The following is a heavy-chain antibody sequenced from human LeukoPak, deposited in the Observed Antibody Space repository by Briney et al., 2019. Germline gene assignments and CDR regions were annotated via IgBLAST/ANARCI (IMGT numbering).Heavy chain of an antibody. V-gene: IGHV3-23*01. Sequence: PGGSLRLSCAASGFTVSSNYMSWVRQAPGKGLEWVSVISGSGGSTYYADSVKGRFTISRDNAKNSLYLQMNSLRGEDTAVYYCARKAITVTTFDYWGQGTLVTVSS. CDR1: GFTVSSNY. CDR3: ARKAITVTTFDY. D-gene: IGHD4-17*01. J-gene: IGHJ4*02. CDR2: ISGSGGST.